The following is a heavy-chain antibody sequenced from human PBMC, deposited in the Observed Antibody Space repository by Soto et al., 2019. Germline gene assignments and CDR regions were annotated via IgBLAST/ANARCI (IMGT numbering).Heavy chain of an antibody. D-gene: IGHD3-16*01. Sequence: EVQLVESGGGLVQPGGSLRLSCAASGFTFSSYSMNWVRQAPGKGLEWVSYISSSSSTIYYADSVKGRFTISRDNAKNALYLQMNSLRAEDTAVYYCASVQLGGPSSDAFDIWGQGTMVTVSS. CDR2: ISSSSSTI. CDR3: ASVQLGGPSSDAFDI. V-gene: IGHV3-48*01. CDR1: GFTFSSYS. J-gene: IGHJ3*02.